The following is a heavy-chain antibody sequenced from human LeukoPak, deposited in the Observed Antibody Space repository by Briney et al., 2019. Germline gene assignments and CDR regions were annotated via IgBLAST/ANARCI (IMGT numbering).Heavy chain of an antibody. CDR2: IRYDGSNK. J-gene: IGHJ6*02. CDR3: ASIRDGYNYDYHYGMDV. Sequence: GGSLRLSCAASGFTFSSYSMNWVRQAPGKGLEWVAFIRYDGSNKYFADSVKGRFTISRDNSKNTLYLQMNSLRPEDTAVYYCASIRDGYNYDYHYGMDVWGQGTTVTVSS. V-gene: IGHV3-30*02. CDR1: GFTFSSYS. D-gene: IGHD5-24*01.